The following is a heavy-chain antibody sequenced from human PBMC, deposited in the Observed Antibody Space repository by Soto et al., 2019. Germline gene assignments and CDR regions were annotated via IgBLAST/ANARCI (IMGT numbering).Heavy chain of an antibody. CDR1: GGSIRSYY. V-gene: IGHV4-4*07. D-gene: IGHD6-19*01. CDR3: AREIKVAGLSWGHDF. J-gene: IGHJ4*02. CDR2: SYSGGRT. Sequence: QVQLQESGPGLVKPSETLSLICSVSGGSIRSYYWSWIRQPAGEGLEWISRSYSGGRTNYNPSLASRVSMSVDMSKNQSAMKLSSVTAADTAVYFWAREIKVAGLSWGHDFWGQGTLVTVSS.